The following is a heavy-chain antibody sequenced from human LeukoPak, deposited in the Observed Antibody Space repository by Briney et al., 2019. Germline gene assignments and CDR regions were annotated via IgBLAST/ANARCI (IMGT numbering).Heavy chain of an antibody. D-gene: IGHD5-24*01. J-gene: IGHJ5*02. V-gene: IGHV1-69*06. CDR1: GYTFSEYY. Sequence: SVKVSCKTSGYTFSEYYLHWVRQAPGQGLEWMGGITPIFGTTNYAQKFQGRITVTADTSTSTAYMELSSLRYEDSAVYYCARDNSVRDEAWWFNPWGQGTLVTVSS. CDR2: ITPIFGTT. CDR3: ARDNSVRDEAWWFNP.